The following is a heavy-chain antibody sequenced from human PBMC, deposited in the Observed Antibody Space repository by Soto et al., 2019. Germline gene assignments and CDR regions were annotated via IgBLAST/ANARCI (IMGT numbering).Heavy chain of an antibody. Sequence: SETLSLTCAVSGDSISSSNWWSWVRQPPGKGLEWIGEIYHSGSTNYNPSLKSRVTISVDKSKNQFSLKLSSVTAADTAVYYCARWSRDDYGDYVAHFDYWGQGTLVTVSS. V-gene: IGHV4-4*02. J-gene: IGHJ4*02. CDR1: GDSISSSNW. CDR2: IYHSGST. CDR3: ARWSRDDYGDYVAHFDY. D-gene: IGHD4-17*01.